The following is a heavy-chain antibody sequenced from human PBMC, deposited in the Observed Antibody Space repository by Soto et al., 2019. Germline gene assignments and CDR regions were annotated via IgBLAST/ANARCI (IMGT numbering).Heavy chain of an antibody. D-gene: IGHD2-15*01. CDR3: ARGYLPGGNTFYFDY. Sequence: PSETLSLTCAVSGGSISSGGYSWSWIRQPPGKGLEWIGYIYHSGSTYYNPSLKSRVTISVDTSKNQFSLELTSLTAADTAVYYCARGYLPGGNTFYFDYWGQGALVTVSS. CDR1: GGSISSGGYS. V-gene: IGHV4-30-2*01. CDR2: IYHSGST. J-gene: IGHJ4*02.